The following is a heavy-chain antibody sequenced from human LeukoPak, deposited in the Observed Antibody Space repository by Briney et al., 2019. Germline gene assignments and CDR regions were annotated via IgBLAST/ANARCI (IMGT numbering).Heavy chain of an antibody. J-gene: IGHJ6*03. CDR3: AKDPDYFPMDG. CDR1: GFTFDDYA. Sequence: PGRSLRLSCAASGFTFDDYAMHWVRQAPGKGLEWVSGISWNSGSIVYAYCVKGRFTTSRDNAKNSLYLPKNSLRTDDTALYYCAKDPDYFPMDGWGKGTTVTVSS. CDR2: ISWNSGSI. V-gene: IGHV3-9*01.